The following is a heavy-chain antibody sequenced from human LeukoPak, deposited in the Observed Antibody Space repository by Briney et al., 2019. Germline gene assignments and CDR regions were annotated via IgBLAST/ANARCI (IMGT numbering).Heavy chain of an antibody. D-gene: IGHD3-10*01. J-gene: IGHJ4*02. CDR2: IRYDGSNK. V-gene: IGHV3-30*02. CDR1: GFTFSSYG. Sequence: PGGSLRLSCAASGFTFSSYGMQWVRQAPGKGLEWVAFIRYDGSNKYYADSVKGRFTISRDNSKNTLYLQMNSLRAEDTAVYYCAKDQRFGELLRAGPFDYWGQGTLVTVSS. CDR3: AKDQRFGELLRAGPFDY.